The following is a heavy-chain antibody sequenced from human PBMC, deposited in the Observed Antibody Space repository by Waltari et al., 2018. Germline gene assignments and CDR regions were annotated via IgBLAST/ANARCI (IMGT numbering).Heavy chain of an antibody. CDR1: GYSFTDYY. CDR2: INPNSGGT. J-gene: IGHJ4*02. Sequence: QVQLVQSGTEVKKPGASVKVSCKASGYSFTDYYIHWVRQAPGRGLEWMGRINPNSGGTNFAQKFKGRVTMTKDTSISTAYMELSTLRSDDTAVYYCARESKTGGYNYDDYGDNIDYWGQGTLVTVSS. D-gene: IGHD5-18*01. CDR3: ARESKTGGYNYDDYGDNIDY. V-gene: IGHV1-2*06.